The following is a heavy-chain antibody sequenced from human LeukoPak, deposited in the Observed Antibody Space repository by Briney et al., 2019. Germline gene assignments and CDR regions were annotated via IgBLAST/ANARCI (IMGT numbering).Heavy chain of an antibody. CDR1: GYSFTTYW. Sequence: GESLKISCKTTGYSFTTYWIGWVRQMPGTGLEWVGAIYPDDSDTRYSPSFQGQVVISADRSIRTAYLQWNTLKTSDTAMYYCVRQRGASGTINHFDPWGQGTLVTVSS. CDR3: VRQRGASGTINHFDP. D-gene: IGHD3-10*01. J-gene: IGHJ5*02. CDR2: IYPDDSDT. V-gene: IGHV5-51*01.